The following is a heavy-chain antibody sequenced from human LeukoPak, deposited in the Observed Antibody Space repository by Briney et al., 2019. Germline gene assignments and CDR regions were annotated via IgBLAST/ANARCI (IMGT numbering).Heavy chain of an antibody. D-gene: IGHD6-19*01. J-gene: IGHJ5*02. V-gene: IGHV4-34*01. CDR2: INHSGST. Sequence: SETLSLTCAVYGGSLSGYYWSWIRQPPGKGLEWIGEINHSGSTNYNPSLKSRVTISVDTSKNQFSLKLSSVTAADTAVYYCARHVRKRGIAVAGTPGWFDPWGQGTLVTVSS. CDR3: ARHVRKRGIAVAGTPGWFDP. CDR1: GGSLSGYY.